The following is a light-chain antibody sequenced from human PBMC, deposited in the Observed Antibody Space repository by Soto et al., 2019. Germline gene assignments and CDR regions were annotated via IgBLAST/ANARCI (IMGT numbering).Light chain of an antibody. J-gene: IGKJ1*01. CDR1: QGIRND. V-gene: IGKV1-17*01. CDR3: LQNSTYPLT. CDR2: AAS. Sequence: DIQMTQFPSSLSASVGDRVTITCRASQGIRNDLVWYQQKPGKAPKRLIYAASSLQSGVPARFSGSGSGTEFTLAISSLQPEDFAIFYCLQNSTYPLTFGQGTKVEIK.